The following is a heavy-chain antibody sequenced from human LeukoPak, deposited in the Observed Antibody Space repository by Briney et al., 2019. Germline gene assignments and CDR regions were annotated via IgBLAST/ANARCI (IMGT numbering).Heavy chain of an antibody. D-gene: IGHD3-10*01. Sequence: PGGSLRLSCAASGFTFSSYGMSWVRQAPGKGLEWVSAISGSGGSTYYADSVKGRFTISRDNSENTLYLQMNSLRAEDTAVYYCAKISGSGSSFDPWGQGTLVTVSS. CDR3: AKISGSGSSFDP. V-gene: IGHV3-23*01. CDR1: GFTFSSYG. CDR2: ISGSGGST. J-gene: IGHJ5*02.